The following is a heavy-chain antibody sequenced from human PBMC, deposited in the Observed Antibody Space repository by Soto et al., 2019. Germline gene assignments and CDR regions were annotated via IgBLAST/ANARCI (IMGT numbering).Heavy chain of an antibody. D-gene: IGHD6-19*01. CDR3: ARGPPSRSGWYFFDY. CDR1: GFTFDDYA. CDR2: INWNGGS. V-gene: IGHV3-20*04. J-gene: IGHJ4*02. Sequence: RAGGSLRLSCAASGFTFDDYAMTWVRQAPGKGLEWVSRINWNGGSAYADSVKGRFTISRDDAKNSLYLQMNSLRAEDTALYYCARGPPSRSGWYFFDYWGLGALVTVSS.